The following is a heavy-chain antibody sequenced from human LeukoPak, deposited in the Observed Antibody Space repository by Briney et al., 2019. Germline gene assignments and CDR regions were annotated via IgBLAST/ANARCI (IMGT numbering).Heavy chain of an antibody. CDR2: ISSSGSTI. Sequence: GGSLRLSCAASGFTFSDYYMSWIRQAPGKGLEWVSYISSSGSTIYYADSVKGRFTISRDNSKNTLYLQMNSLRAEDTAVYYCAKDRSGSYSETYFDYWGQGTLVTVSS. D-gene: IGHD1-26*01. V-gene: IGHV3-11*01. J-gene: IGHJ4*02. CDR1: GFTFSDYY. CDR3: AKDRSGSYSETYFDY.